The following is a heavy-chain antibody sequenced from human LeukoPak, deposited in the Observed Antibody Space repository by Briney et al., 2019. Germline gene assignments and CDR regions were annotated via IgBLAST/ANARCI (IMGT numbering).Heavy chain of an antibody. J-gene: IGHJ4*02. V-gene: IGHV2-70*11. CDR2: IDWDDDK. Sequence: SGPTLVNPTQTLTLTCTFSGFSLSTSGVCVSWIRQPPGKALEWLARIDWDDDKYYSTSLKTRLTTSKATSKNQVVLTMTNMDPEDTATYYCARTTSSTSFNFDYWGQGTLVTVSS. D-gene: IGHD2-2*01. CDR3: ARTTSSTSFNFDY. CDR1: GFSLSTSGVC.